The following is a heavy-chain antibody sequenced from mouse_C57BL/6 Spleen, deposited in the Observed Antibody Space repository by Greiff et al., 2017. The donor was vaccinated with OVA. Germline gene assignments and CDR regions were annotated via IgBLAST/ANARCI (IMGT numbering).Heavy chain of an antibody. CDR1: GFSLTSYG. CDR2: IWSGGST. V-gene: IGHV2-2*01. Sequence: VQGVESGPGLVQPSQSLSITCTVSGFSLTSYGVHWVRQSPGKGLEWLGVIWSGGSTDYNAAFISRLSISKDNSKSQVFFKMNSLQADDTAIYYCARFYYSNLGLAYWGQGTLVTVSA. J-gene: IGHJ3*01. D-gene: IGHD2-5*01. CDR3: ARFYYSNLGLAY.